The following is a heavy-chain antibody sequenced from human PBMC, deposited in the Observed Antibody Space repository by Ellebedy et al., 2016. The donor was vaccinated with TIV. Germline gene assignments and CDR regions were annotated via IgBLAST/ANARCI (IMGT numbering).Heavy chain of an antibody. CDR1: GFSLSNARMG. Sequence: SGPTLVXPTETLTLTCTVSGFSLSNARMGVSWIRQPPGKALEWLAHIFSNDEKSYSTSLKSRLTISKDTSKSQVVLTMTNMDPVDTATYYCARATGYSSGPEDWFDPWGQGTLVTVSS. D-gene: IGHD6-19*01. V-gene: IGHV2-26*01. J-gene: IGHJ5*02. CDR2: IFSNDEK. CDR3: ARATGYSSGPEDWFDP.